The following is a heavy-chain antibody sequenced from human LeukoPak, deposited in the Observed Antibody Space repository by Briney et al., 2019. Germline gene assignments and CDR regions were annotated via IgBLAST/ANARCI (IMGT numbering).Heavy chain of an antibody. Sequence: PGGSLRLSCAASGFXVSSNYMNWVRQAPGKGLEWVSVIYSGGSTYYADSVKGRFTISRDKSKNTLYLQMNSLRAEDTAVYYCARSSLKLWTYDSWGQGILVTVSS. CDR1: GFXVSSNY. CDR3: ARSSLKLWTYDS. V-gene: IGHV3-66*01. D-gene: IGHD3-16*01. CDR2: IYSGGST. J-gene: IGHJ5*02.